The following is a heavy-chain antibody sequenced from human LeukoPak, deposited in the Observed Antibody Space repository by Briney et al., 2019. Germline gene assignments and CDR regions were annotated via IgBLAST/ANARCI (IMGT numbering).Heavy chain of an antibody. CDR1: GGTFSSYA. J-gene: IGHJ3*02. V-gene: IGHV1-69*13. CDR3: AAEDDYVWKSYRSLDI. D-gene: IGHD3-16*02. CDR2: IIPIFGTA. Sequence: GASVKVSCKASGGTFSSYAISWVRQAPGQGLEWMGGIIPIFGTANYAQKFQGRVTITADESTSTAYMELSSLRSEDTAVYYCAAEDDYVWKSYRSLDIWGQGTTVTVSS.